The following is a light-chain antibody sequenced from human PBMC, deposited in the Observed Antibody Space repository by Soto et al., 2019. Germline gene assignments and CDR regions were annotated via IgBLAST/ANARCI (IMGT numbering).Light chain of an antibody. CDR3: QQRNIWPT. Sequence: EIVLTQSPATLSLSPGERATLSCRASQSVSSSLAWYQQKPGQAPRLLIYDVSKRATGIPARFSGSGSGTDFTLTISSLEPADLAVYYCQQRNIWPTFGGGTKVEIK. CDR1: QSVSSS. CDR2: DVS. V-gene: IGKV3-11*01. J-gene: IGKJ4*01.